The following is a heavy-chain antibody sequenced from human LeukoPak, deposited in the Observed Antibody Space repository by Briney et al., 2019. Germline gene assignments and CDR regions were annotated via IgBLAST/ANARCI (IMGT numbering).Heavy chain of an antibody. D-gene: IGHD3-22*01. V-gene: IGHV4-59*01. CDR2: FHHSGTN. Sequence: KPSETLSLTCAVSGGSINSYYLSWVRQPPGEGLEWIAFFHHSGTNNYNPSVKGRVTISFDTSKNHLSLDLRSVTAADTATYYCATVLYGSNGFDYWGRGTLVTVAA. CDR1: GGSINSYY. J-gene: IGHJ4*02. CDR3: ATVLYGSNGFDY.